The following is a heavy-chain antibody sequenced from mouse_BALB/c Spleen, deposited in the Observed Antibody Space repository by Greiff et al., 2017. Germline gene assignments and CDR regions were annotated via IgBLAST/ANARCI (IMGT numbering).Heavy chain of an antibody. CDR3: ARGSMITTTMDY. V-gene: IGHV7-3*02. J-gene: IGHJ4*01. D-gene: IGHD2-4*01. CDR1: GFTFTDYY. CDR2: IRNKANGYTT. Sequence: EVKVVESGGGLVQPGGSLRLSCATSGFTFTDYYMSWVRQPPGKALEWLGFIRNKANGYTTEYSASVKGRFTISRDNSQSILYLQMNTLRAEDSATYYCARGSMITTTMDYWGQGTSVTVSS.